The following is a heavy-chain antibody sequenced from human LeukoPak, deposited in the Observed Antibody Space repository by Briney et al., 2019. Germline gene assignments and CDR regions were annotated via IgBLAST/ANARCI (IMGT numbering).Heavy chain of an antibody. D-gene: IGHD3-22*01. V-gene: IGHV3-23*01. CDR2: FSGSGGST. J-gene: IGHJ4*02. CDR3: AKDVGPFLITSGYYPHFDY. Sequence: GGTLRLSCAASGFTFSSYGMSWVRRAPGKVLGLVSAFSGSGGSTYYADSVKGRFTISRDNSNNTLYLQMNSLRAEDTAVYYCAKDVGPFLITSGYYPHFDYWGQGTLVTVSS. CDR1: GFTFSSYG.